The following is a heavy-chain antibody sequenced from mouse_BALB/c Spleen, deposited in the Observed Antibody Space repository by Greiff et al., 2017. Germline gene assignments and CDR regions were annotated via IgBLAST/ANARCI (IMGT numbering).Heavy chain of an antibody. D-gene: IGHD1-1*01. CDR1: GYSFTGYF. J-gene: IGHJ2*01. Sequence: VQLKESGPELVKPGASVKISCKASGYSFTGYFMNWVKQSHGKSLEWIGRINPYNGDTFYNQKFKGKATLTVDKSSSTAHMELLSLTSEDSAVYYCGIHYYGSSYVFDYWGQGTTLTVSS. CDR2: INPYNGDT. V-gene: IGHV1-37*01. CDR3: GIHYYGSSYVFDY.